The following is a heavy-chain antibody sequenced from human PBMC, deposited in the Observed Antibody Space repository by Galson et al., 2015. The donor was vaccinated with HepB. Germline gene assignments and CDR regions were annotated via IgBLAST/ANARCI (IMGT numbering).Heavy chain of an antibody. CDR2: TYYRSKFYN. CDR3: ARVRQLGQGFHF. D-gene: IGHD3-10*01. Sequence: CAISGDSVSNNGVAWNWIRQSPSRGLEWLGGTYYRSKFYNDYAESVKRRITINPDTSRNQVSLQLNSVTPEDTAVYYCARVRQLGQGFHFWGQGTLVTVSS. J-gene: IGHJ4*02. V-gene: IGHV6-1*01. CDR1: GDSVSNNGVA.